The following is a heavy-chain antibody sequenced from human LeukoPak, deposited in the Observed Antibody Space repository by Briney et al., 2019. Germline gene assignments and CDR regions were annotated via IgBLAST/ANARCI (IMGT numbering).Heavy chain of an antibody. CDR1: GDSEASSGSYW. CDR2: VHSSGST. CDR3: TGGGGGLIDF. D-gene: IGHD3-16*01. J-gene: IGHJ4*02. Sequence: PSETLSLTCDVSGDSEASSGSYWSGWFRQPPGKGLACIGYVHSSGSTKYNSSLGSRVTISMDTSRNQCSLKLSSVTAADTAVYFCTGGGGGLIDFWGRGTLVTVSS. V-gene: IGHV4-61*01.